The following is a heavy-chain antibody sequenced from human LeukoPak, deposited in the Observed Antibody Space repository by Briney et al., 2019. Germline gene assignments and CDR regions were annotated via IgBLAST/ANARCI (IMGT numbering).Heavy chain of an antibody. V-gene: IGHV1-2*02. Sequence: AXVKASCKASGYTFTSYDINWVRQAPGQGLEWMGWINPNSGDTNNAQNFPGRVTMTRDTSISTAYMELSSLTSDDTAVYYCARVQQLVADFWGQGTLVTVSS. CDR2: INPNSGDT. CDR1: GYTFTSYD. D-gene: IGHD6-13*01. CDR3: ARVQQLVADF. J-gene: IGHJ4*02.